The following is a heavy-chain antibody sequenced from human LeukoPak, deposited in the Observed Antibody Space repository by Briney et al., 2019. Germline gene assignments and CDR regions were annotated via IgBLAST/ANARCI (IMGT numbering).Heavy chain of an antibody. CDR2: IYTSGST. D-gene: IGHD3-3*01. CDR3: ARDVLRFLEWLSQPNWFDP. J-gene: IGHJ5*02. CDR1: GGSISSYY. Sequence: PSETLSLTCTVSGGSISSYYWSWIRQPAGKGLEWIGRIYTSGSTNYNPSLKSRVTMSVDTSKNQFSLKLSSVTAADTAVYYCARDVLRFLEWLSQPNWFDPWGQGTLVTVSS. V-gene: IGHV4-4*07.